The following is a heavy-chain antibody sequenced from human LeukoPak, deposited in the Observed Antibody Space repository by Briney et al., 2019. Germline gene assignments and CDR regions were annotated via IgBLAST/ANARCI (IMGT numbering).Heavy chain of an antibody. CDR2: IKQDGSEK. V-gene: IGHV3-7*03. Sequence: GGSLRLSCAASGFTFSSYWMSWVRQAPGKGLEWEANIKQDGSEKYYVDSVKGRFTISRDNAKNSLYLQMNSLRAEDTAVYYCARGIAWFGELSPYFDYWGQGTLVTASS. CDR3: ARGIAWFGELSPYFDY. CDR1: GFTFSSYW. D-gene: IGHD3-10*01. J-gene: IGHJ4*02.